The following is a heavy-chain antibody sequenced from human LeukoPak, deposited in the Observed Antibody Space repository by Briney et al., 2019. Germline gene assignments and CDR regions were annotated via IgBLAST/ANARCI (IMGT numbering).Heavy chain of an antibody. CDR1: GGSISSSSYY. V-gene: IGHV4-39*01. J-gene: IGHJ5*02. CDR3: ARLLRFFEKVWFDP. CDR2: IYYSGST. Sequence: PSETLSLTCTVSGGSISSSSYYWGWIRQPPEKRLAGIGSIYYSGSTYYNPSLKSRVTISVDTSKNQFSLKLSSVTAADTAVYYCARLLRFFEKVWFDPWGQGTLVTVSS. D-gene: IGHD3-3*01.